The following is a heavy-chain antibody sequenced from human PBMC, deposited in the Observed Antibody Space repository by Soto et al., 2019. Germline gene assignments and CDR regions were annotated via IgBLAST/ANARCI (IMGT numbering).Heavy chain of an antibody. V-gene: IGHV5-10-1*01. CDR3: ARCGGTTYYDFWSGSTSKYYYGMDV. Sequence: GESLKISCKGSGYSFTSYWISWVRQMPGKGLEWMGRIDPSDSYTNYSPSFQGHVTISADKSTSTAYLQWSSLKASDTAMYYCARCGGTTYYDFWSGSTSKYYYGMDVWGQGTTVTVS. CDR1: GYSFTSYW. J-gene: IGHJ6*02. CDR2: IDPSDSYT. D-gene: IGHD3-3*01.